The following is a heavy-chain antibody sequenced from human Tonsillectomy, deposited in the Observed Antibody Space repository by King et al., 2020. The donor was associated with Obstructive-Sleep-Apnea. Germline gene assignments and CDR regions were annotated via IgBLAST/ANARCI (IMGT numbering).Heavy chain of an antibody. CDR2: ISYDGSNK. Sequence: VQLVESGGGVVQPGRSLRLSCAASGFTFSSYGMHWVRQAPGKGLEWGAVISYDGSNKYYADSVKGRFTISRDNSKNTLYLQMNSLRAEGTAVYYCAKDVYSGSYIYYYYGMDVWGQGTTVTVSS. J-gene: IGHJ6*02. D-gene: IGHD1-26*01. CDR3: AKDVYSGSYIYYYYGMDV. CDR1: GFTFSSYG. V-gene: IGHV3-30*18.